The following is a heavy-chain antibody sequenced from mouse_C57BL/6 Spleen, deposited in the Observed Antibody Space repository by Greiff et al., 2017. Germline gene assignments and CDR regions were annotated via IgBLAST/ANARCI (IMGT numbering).Heavy chain of an antibody. J-gene: IGHJ4*01. CDR3: ARWVYYGSSSYYAMDY. V-gene: IGHV1-69*01. Sequence: QVQLQQPGAELVMPGASVKLSCKASGYTFTSYWMHWVKQRPGQGLEWIGEIAPSDSYTNYNQKFKGKSTLTVDKSSSAAYMQLSSLTSEDSAVYYCARWVYYGSSSYYAMDYWGQGTSVTVSS. D-gene: IGHD1-1*01. CDR1: GYTFTSYW. CDR2: IAPSDSYT.